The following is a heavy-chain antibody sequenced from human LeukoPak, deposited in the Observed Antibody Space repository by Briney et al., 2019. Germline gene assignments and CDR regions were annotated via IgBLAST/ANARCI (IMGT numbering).Heavy chain of an antibody. V-gene: IGHV4-4*02. Sequence: PSGTLSLTCAVSSGSISSSDWWSWVRQPPGRGLEWIGYVYRGEDTNYNPSLKSRVTLSLDKSKNQFSLNLSSVTAADTAVYYCARGPHCISTNCPFDYWGQGSLVIVSS. CDR1: SGSISSSDW. CDR3: ARGPHCISTNCPFDY. J-gene: IGHJ4*02. D-gene: IGHD2-2*01. CDR2: VYRGEDT.